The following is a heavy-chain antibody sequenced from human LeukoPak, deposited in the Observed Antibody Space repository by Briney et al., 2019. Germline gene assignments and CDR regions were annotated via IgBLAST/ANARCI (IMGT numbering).Heavy chain of an antibody. CDR1: GGSFSGYY. V-gene: IGHV4-34*01. Sequence: MPSETLSLTCAVYGGSFSGYYWSWIRQPPGKGLEWIGEINHSGSTNYNPSLKSRVTISVDTSKNQFSLKLSSVTAADTAVYYCARGLLRWSTPFDYWGQGTLVTVSS. J-gene: IGHJ4*02. D-gene: IGHD4-23*01. CDR3: ARGLLRWSTPFDY. CDR2: INHSGST.